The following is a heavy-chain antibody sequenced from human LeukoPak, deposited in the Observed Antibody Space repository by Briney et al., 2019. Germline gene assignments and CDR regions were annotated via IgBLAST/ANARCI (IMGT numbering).Heavy chain of an antibody. CDR3: AREGYYYDSSGSPL. CDR2: IYTSGST. D-gene: IGHD3-22*01. Sequence: SETLSLTCTVSGGSISSFYWSWIRQPAGQGLEGIGRIYTSGSTHYNPSLKSRVTMSVDTSKNQFSLKLSSVTAADTAVYYCAREGYYYDSSGSPLWGRGTLVTVS. CDR1: GGSISSFY. V-gene: IGHV4-4*07. J-gene: IGHJ4*02.